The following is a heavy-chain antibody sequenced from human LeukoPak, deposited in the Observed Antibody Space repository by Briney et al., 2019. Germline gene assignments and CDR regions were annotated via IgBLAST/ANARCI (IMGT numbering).Heavy chain of an antibody. J-gene: IGHJ6*02. Sequence: PSETLSLTCAVYGGSFSGYYWSWIRQPPGKGLEWIGEINHSGSTNYNPSLKSRVTISVDTSKSQFSLKLSSVTAADTAVYYCVRVRAVNDYGMDVWGQGTTVTVSS. CDR3: VRVRAVNDYGMDV. V-gene: IGHV4-34*01. CDR1: GGSFSGYY. CDR2: INHSGST. D-gene: IGHD3-10*01.